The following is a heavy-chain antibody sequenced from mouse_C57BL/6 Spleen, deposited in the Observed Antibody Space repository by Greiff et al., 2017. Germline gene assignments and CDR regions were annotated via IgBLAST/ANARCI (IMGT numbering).Heavy chain of an antibody. CDR3: ARQTGKGGFDY. J-gene: IGHJ2*01. Sequence: DVMLVESGGGLVKPGGSLKLSCAASGFTFSSYTMSWVRQTPEKRLEWVATISGGGGNTYYPDSVKGRFTISRDNAKNTLYLQMSSLRSEDTALYYCARQTGKGGFDYWGQGTTLTVSS. V-gene: IGHV5-9*01. CDR1: GFTFSSYT. CDR2: ISGGGGNT. D-gene: IGHD4-1*01.